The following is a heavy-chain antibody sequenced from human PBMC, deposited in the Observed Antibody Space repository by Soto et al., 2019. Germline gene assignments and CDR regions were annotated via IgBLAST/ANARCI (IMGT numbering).Heavy chain of an antibody. CDR1: GYTLTELS. J-gene: IGHJ4*02. CDR2: FDPEDGET. CDR3: ARAHRVVVPAQYYFDY. D-gene: IGHD2-2*01. V-gene: IGHV1-24*01. Sequence: GASVKVSCKVSGYTLTELSMHWVRQAPGKGLEWMGCFDPEDGETIYAQKFQGRVTMTRNTSISTAYMELSSLRSEDTAVYYCARAHRVVVPAQYYFDYWGQGTLVTVSS.